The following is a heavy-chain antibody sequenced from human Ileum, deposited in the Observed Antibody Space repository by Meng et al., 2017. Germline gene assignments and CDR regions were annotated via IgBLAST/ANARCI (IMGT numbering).Heavy chain of an antibody. CDR1: GFPFSSYS. Sequence: EVQLVESGGGLVKPGGPLRLSGAASGFPFSSYSMDWIRQAPGKSLEWVSFISSGSDYVYYGDSVRGRFTVSRDNAKNALYLQMDSLRVEDTALYFCARHLGYCSGGSCHQWGQGTLVTVSS. CDR2: ISSGSDYV. D-gene: IGHD2-15*01. V-gene: IGHV3-21*04. J-gene: IGHJ4*02. CDR3: ARHLGYCSGGSCHQ.